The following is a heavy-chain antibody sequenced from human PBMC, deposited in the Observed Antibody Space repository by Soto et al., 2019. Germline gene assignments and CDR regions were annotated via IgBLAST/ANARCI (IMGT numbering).Heavy chain of an antibody. CDR2: IYYSGST. CDR3: ARDRSGYAHDY. J-gene: IGHJ4*02. D-gene: IGHD5-12*01. V-gene: IGHV4-59*01. Sequence: SETLSLTCTVSGGSISSYYWSWIRQPPGKGLEWIGYIYYSGSTNYNPSLKSRVTISVDTSKNQFSLKLSSVTAADTAVYYCARDRSGYAHDYWGQGTLVTVSS. CDR1: GGSISSYY.